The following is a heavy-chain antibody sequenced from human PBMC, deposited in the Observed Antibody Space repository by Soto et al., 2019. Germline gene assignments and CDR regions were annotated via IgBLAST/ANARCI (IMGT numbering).Heavy chain of an antibody. CDR1: GFTFSSYA. J-gene: IGHJ4*02. V-gene: IGHV3-30-3*01. CDR3: ARARPTSGSFRRNYFDY. Sequence: PGGSLRLSCAASGFTFSSYAMHWVRQAPGKGLEWVAVISYDGSNKYYADSVKGRFTISRDNSKNTLYLQMNSLRAEDTAVYYCARARPTSGSFRRNYFDYWGQGNLVTVSS. CDR2: ISYDGSNK. D-gene: IGHD1-26*01.